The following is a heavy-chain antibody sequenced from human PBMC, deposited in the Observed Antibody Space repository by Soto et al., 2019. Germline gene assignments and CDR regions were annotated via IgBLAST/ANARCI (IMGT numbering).Heavy chain of an antibody. CDR3: ARHAATYYDFWSGYHVDY. CDR1: GGSISSYY. V-gene: IGHV4-59*08. D-gene: IGHD3-3*01. CDR2: IYYSGST. J-gene: IGHJ4*02. Sequence: SETLSLTCTVSGGSISSYYWSWIRQPPGKGLEWIGYIYYSGSTNYNPSLKSRVTISVDTSKNQFSLKLSSVTAADTAVYYCARHAATYYDFWSGYHVDYWGQGTLVTVSS.